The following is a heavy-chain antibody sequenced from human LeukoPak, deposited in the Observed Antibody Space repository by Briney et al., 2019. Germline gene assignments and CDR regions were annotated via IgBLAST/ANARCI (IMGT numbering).Heavy chain of an antibody. J-gene: IGHJ4*02. CDR3: THGSMYQLDY. V-gene: IGHV3-23*01. CDR2: IIGGAGST. D-gene: IGHD2-2*01. CDR1: GFTFTTYC. Sequence: PGGSLRLSCAASGFTFTTYCMSWVRQAPGKGLEWVSGIIGGAGSTYYADSVKGRFTISRDNSKNTLYLQMNSLRAEDTAVYYCTHGSMYQLDYWGQGTLVTVSS.